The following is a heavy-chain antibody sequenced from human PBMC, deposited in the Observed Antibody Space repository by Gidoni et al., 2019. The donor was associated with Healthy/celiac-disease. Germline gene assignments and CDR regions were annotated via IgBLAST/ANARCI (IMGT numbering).Heavy chain of an antibody. CDR3: ARGEGIAARGGWYFDL. J-gene: IGHJ2*01. CDR1: GFTFSSYS. V-gene: IGHV3-21*01. Sequence: EVQLVESGGGLVKPGGSLRLSCAASGFTFSSYSMNWVRQAPGKGLEWVSSISSSSSYIYYADSVKGRFTISRDNAKNSLYLQMNSLRAEDTAVYYCARGEGIAARGGWYFDLWGRGTLVTVSS. D-gene: IGHD6-6*01. CDR2: ISSSSSYI.